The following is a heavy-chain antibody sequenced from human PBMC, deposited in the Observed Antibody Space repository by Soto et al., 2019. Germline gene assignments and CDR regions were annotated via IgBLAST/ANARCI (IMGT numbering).Heavy chain of an antibody. CDR1: GFTFSSYA. CDR2: ISYDGSNK. Sequence: QVQLVESGGGVVQPGRSLRLSCAASGFTFSSYAMHWVRQAPGKGLEWVAGISYDGSNKYYADSVKGRFTISRDNSKNSLYLQMNSLRAEDTAVYYCARVWMVRGVMGRGYFQHWGQGTLVTVSS. CDR3: ARVWMVRGVMGRGYFQH. V-gene: IGHV3-30-3*01. D-gene: IGHD3-10*01. J-gene: IGHJ1*01.